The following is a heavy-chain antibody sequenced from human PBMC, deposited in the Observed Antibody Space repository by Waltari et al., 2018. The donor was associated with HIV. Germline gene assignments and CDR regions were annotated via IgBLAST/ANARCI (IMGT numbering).Heavy chain of an antibody. J-gene: IGHJ2*01. Sequence: EVQLVESGGGLVQPGRSLRLPCAASGLTLDDYAMHWVRQAPGKGLGWVSGISLNSGNIGYADSVKGRFTISRDNAKHSLYLQMNCLRLEDTALYYCVRGGWLERVWYFDLWGRGTLVTVS. V-gene: IGHV3-9*01. CDR1: GLTLDDYA. CDR2: ISLNSGNI. D-gene: IGHD6-19*01. CDR3: VRGGWLERVWYFDL.